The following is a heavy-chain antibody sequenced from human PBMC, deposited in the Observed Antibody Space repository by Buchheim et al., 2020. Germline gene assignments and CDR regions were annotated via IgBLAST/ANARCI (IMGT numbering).Heavy chain of an antibody. J-gene: IGHJ4*01. CDR3: ARETGLIWCGQLRVRTCLIDY. Sequence: QVQLQESGPGLVKPSQTLSLTCTVSGGSISSGGYYWSWIRQHPGKGLEWIGYIYYSGSTYYNPSLKSRVTISVDTSKNQFSLKLSSVTAADTAVYYCARETGLIWCGQLRVRTCLIDYSGHGTL. CDR1: GGSISSGGYY. D-gene: IGHD3-10*01. CDR2: IYYSGST. V-gene: IGHV4-31*03.